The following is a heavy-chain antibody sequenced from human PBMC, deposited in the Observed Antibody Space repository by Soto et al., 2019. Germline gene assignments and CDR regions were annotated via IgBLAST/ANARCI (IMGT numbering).Heavy chain of an antibody. CDR1: GDSIGTYY. CDR2: IYYSGST. CDR3: ATIGGYSYGFDY. Sequence: PSETLSLTCTVSGDSIGTYYWTWIRQPPGKGLEWIGYIYYSGSTYYNPSLKSRVTISVDTSKNQFSLKLSSVTAADTAVYYCATIGGYSYGFDYWGQGTLVTVS. D-gene: IGHD5-18*01. J-gene: IGHJ4*02. V-gene: IGHV4-59*04.